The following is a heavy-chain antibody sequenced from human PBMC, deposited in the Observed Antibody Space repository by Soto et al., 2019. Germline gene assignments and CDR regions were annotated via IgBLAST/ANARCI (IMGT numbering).Heavy chain of an antibody. Sequence: QVQLVQSGAEVKKPGSSVKVSCKASGGTFSSYTITWVRQAPGQGLEWMGRIIPILGIANYEQKFQGRVTITADKSTSTAYMELSSLRSEDTAVYYCARDYRYCSGGSCYSDAFDIWGQGTMVTVSS. D-gene: IGHD2-15*01. V-gene: IGHV1-69*08. J-gene: IGHJ3*02. CDR2: IIPILGIA. CDR3: ARDYRYCSGGSCYSDAFDI. CDR1: GGTFSSYT.